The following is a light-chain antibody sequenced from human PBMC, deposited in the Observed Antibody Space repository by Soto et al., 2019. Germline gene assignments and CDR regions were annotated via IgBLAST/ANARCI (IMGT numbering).Light chain of an antibody. CDR2: KVS. J-gene: IGKJ1*01. CDR3: MQGTHWPWT. CDR1: QSLVYSDGNTY. V-gene: IGKV2-30*01. Sequence: DVVMTQSPLSLPVTLGQPASISCRSSQSLVYSDGNTYLSWLQQRPGQSPRRLLYKVSNRDSGVPARFSGSGSGADFTLKISRVEADDVGVYYCMQGTHWPWTFGQGTKVEIK.